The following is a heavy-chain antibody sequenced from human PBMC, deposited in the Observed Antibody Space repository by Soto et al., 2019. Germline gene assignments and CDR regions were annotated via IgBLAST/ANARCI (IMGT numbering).Heavy chain of an antibody. V-gene: IGHV3-30*03. CDR3: ASSYGNAEFDY. Sequence: SGGSLRLSCAASGFTFSSYGMHWVRQAPGKGLEWVAVISYDGSNKYYADSVKGRFTISRDNSKNTLYLQMNSLRAEDTAVYYCASSYGNAEFDYWGQGTLVTVSS. CDR1: GFTFSSYG. CDR2: ISYDGSNK. J-gene: IGHJ4*02. D-gene: IGHD5-18*01.